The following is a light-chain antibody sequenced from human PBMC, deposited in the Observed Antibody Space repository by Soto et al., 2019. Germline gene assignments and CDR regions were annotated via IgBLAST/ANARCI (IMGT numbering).Light chain of an antibody. CDR2: DAS. Sequence: EIVLTQSPATLSLSPGERATLSCRASQSIRNFLAWYQQQPGQAPRLLIYDASNRATGVPARFSGSGSGTDFTLTISSLVPDDFAVYYCQQRGDFGGGTKVEI. CDR1: QSIRNF. J-gene: IGKJ4*01. CDR3: QQRGD. V-gene: IGKV3-11*01.